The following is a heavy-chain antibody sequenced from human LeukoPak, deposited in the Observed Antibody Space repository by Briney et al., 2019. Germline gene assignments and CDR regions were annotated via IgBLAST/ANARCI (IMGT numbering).Heavy chain of an antibody. Sequence: GGSLRLSCAASGFTFSSYAMHWVRQAPGKGLEWVAVISYDGSNKYYADSVKGQFTISRDNSKNTLYLQMNSLRAEDTAVYYCARDRPYYYDSSGYYYWGQGTLVTVSS. CDR3: ARDRPYYYDSSGYYY. V-gene: IGHV3-30-3*01. J-gene: IGHJ4*02. CDR1: GFTFSSYA. CDR2: ISYDGSNK. D-gene: IGHD3-22*01.